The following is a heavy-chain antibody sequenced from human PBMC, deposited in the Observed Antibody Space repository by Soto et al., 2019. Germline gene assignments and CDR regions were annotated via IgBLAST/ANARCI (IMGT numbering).Heavy chain of an antibody. J-gene: IGHJ3*02. D-gene: IGHD3-10*01. Sequence: QVQLQESGPGLVKPSETLSLTCTVSGGSISSYYWSWIRQPPGKGLEWIGYIYYSGSTNYNPSLKSRVTISVDTSKNQFSLKLSSVTAADTAVYYCARPGELWAFDIWGQGTMVTVSS. CDR3: ARPGELWAFDI. CDR1: GGSISSYY. CDR2: IYYSGST. V-gene: IGHV4-59*08.